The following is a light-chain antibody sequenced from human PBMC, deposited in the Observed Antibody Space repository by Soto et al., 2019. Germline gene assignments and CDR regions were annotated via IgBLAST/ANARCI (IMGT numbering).Light chain of an antibody. CDR2: LGS. V-gene: IGKV2-28*01. J-gene: IGKJ1*01. Sequence: DIVMTQSPLSLPVTPGEPASISCRSSQSLLHSNGYNFLDCYLQKPGQSPPLLTYLGSNRASGVPDRFSGSGSGTDFTLKISRVEAEDVGVSYCMQALQTPPWTFGQGTKVEIK. CDR3: MQALQTPPWT. CDR1: QSLLHSNGYNF.